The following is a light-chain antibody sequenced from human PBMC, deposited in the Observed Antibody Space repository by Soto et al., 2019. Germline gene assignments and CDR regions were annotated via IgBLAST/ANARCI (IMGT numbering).Light chain of an antibody. CDR2: NNN. J-gene: IGLJ3*02. Sequence: QLVLTQPPSASGTPGQRVTISCSGSSSNIGSHVVYWYQQLAGTAPKLLMYNNNQRPSGVPDRFSCSKSGTSASLAISGLQSEDEADYYCAVWDDSLDGWVFGGGTKLTVL. CDR1: SSNIGSHV. V-gene: IGLV1-44*01. CDR3: AVWDDSLDGWV.